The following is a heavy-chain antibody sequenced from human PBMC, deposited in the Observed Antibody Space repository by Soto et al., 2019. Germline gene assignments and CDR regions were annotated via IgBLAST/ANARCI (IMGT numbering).Heavy chain of an antibody. D-gene: IGHD3-22*01. Sequence: EVQLVESGGGVVKPGGSLRLSCAASGFTFEDYALHWVRQSSGKGPEWVSLINADGSDRYYADSVKGRFTISRDNRKDSLYLQMNSLRPEDSAIYYCAKARFYFDSSPYDSWGQGTLVTVTS. CDR3: AKARFYFDSSPYDS. CDR1: GFTFEDYA. J-gene: IGHJ4*02. CDR2: INADGSDR. V-gene: IGHV3-43*02.